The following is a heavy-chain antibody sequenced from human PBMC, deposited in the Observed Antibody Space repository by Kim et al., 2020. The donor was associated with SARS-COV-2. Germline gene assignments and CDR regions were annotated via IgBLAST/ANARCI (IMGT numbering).Heavy chain of an antibody. CDR2: INTNTGNP. V-gene: IGHV7-4-1*02. J-gene: IGHJ4*02. CDR3: ARGGWELLIGDPHFDY. Sequence: ASVKVSCKASGYTFTSYAMNWVRQAPGQGLEWMGWINTNTGNPTYAQGFTGRFVFSLDTSVSTAYLQISSLKAEDTAVYYCARGGWELLIGDPHFDYWGQGTLVTVSS. D-gene: IGHD1-26*01. CDR1: GYTFTSYA.